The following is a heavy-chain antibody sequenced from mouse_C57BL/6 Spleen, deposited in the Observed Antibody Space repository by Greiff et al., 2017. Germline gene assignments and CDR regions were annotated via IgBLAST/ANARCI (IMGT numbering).Heavy chain of an antibody. CDR2: IDPSDSYT. J-gene: IGHJ1*03. CDR1: GYTFTSYW. Sequence: QVQLQQPGAELVMPGASVKLSCKASGYTFTSYWMHWVKQRPGQGLEWIGEIDPSDSYTNYNQKFKGKSTLTVAKSSSTAYMQLSSLTSEDSAVYYCARHYGISRYFDVWGTGTTVTVSS. V-gene: IGHV1-69*01. CDR3: ARHYGISRYFDV. D-gene: IGHD1-1*01.